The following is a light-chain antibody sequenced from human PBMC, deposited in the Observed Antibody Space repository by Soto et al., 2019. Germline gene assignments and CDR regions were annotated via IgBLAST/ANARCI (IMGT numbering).Light chain of an antibody. J-gene: IGKJ4*01. CDR2: AAS. CDR1: QGISDW. CDR3: QQADSFPLT. V-gene: IGKV1D-12*01. Sequence: DIQMTQSPSSVSASVGDRVIITCRASQGISDWLAWYQQKPGTAPQLLIYAASKLLRGVPSRFNGSGSGTDFTLTINSLQPEDFATYYCQQADSFPLTFGGGNKVDIK.